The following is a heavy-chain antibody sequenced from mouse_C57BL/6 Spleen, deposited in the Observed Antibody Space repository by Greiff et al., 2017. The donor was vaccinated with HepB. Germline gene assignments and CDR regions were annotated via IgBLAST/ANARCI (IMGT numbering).Heavy chain of an antibody. J-gene: IGHJ2*01. CDR2: ISSGGSYT. V-gene: IGHV5-6*01. CDR3: ARQGDWDYFDY. Sequence: EVKLMESGGDLVKPGGSLKLSCAASGFTFSSYGMSWVRQTPDKRLEWVATISSGGSYTYYPDSVKGRFTISRDNAKNTLYLQMSSLKSEDTAMYYCARQGDWDYFDYWGQGTTLTVSS. D-gene: IGHD4-1*01. CDR1: GFTFSSYG.